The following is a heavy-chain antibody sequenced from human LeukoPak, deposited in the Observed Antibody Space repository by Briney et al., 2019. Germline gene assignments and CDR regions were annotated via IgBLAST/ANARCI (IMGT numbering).Heavy chain of an antibody. V-gene: IGHV3-30*04. J-gene: IGHJ4*02. CDR1: GFTFSSYT. CDR2: TSYDGRNT. Sequence: GGSLRPSCAASGFTFSSYTMSWVREAPGKGLEWVAVTSYDGRNTYYSDSVTGRFTISRDDSKNTLFLHMDSLRADDTGVYYCSRGYDRWLQSAPFDYWGQGTLVTVAS. CDR3: SRGYDRWLQSAPFDY. D-gene: IGHD5-24*01.